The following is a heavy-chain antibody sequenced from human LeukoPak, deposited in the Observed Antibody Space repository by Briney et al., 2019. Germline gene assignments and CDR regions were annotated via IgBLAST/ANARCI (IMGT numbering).Heavy chain of an antibody. CDR2: ISGDGVSS. J-gene: IGHJ4*02. V-gene: IGHV3-43*02. Sequence: GGSLRLSCVASGLPIADFAMHWVRQARGKGLEWVSLISGDGVSSFYTDSVRGRFSISRDNTKNSLYLEMNSLRTEDTAMYYCAKESGKFDYWGQGTLVAVSS. CDR1: GLPIADFA. CDR3: AKESGKFDY.